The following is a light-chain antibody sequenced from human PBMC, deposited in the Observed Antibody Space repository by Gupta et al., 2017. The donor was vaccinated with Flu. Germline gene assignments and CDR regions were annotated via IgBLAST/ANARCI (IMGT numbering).Light chain of an antibody. CDR3: QQHANWPPLT. Sequence: EIVLTQSPATLSLSPGERATLSCRASQSVSNFLAWYQQKPGQAPRLLIYDASNRDTGIPARFSGSGFGKDLTLTISSREQEDFAGYYCQQHANWPPLTFGRGTKVEIK. CDR2: DAS. J-gene: IGKJ4*01. V-gene: IGKV3-11*01. CDR1: QSVSNF.